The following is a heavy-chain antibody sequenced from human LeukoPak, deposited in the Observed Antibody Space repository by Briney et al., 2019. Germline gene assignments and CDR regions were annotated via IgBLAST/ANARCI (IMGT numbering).Heavy chain of an antibody. J-gene: IGHJ6*02. CDR3: ARDPVTPPYYYYGMDV. Sequence: PGGSLRLSCAASGFTFSSYAMHWVRQAPGKGLEWVAVISYDGSNKCYADSVKGRFTISRDNSKNTLYLQMNSLRAEDTAVYYCARDPVTPPYYYYGMDVRGQGTTVTVSS. CDR2: ISYDGSNK. V-gene: IGHV3-30-3*01. D-gene: IGHD4-4*01. CDR1: GFTFSSYA.